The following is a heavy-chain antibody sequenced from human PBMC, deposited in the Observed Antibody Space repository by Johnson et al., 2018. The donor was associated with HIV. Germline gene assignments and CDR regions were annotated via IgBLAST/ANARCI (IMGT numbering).Heavy chain of an antibody. J-gene: IGHJ3*02. D-gene: IGHD2-2*01. CDR2: IWYDGNNK. CDR1: GFTFSSYG. CDR3: ARDLEDIVVVPAAIGAFDI. V-gene: IGHV3-30*19. Sequence: QVLLVESGGGVVQPGKSLRLSCVASGFTFSSYGMHWVRQTPGKGLQWVANIWYDGNNKYYADSVKGRFTISRDNSKNTLYLQMNSLRAEDTAVYYCARDLEDIVVVPAAIGAFDIWGQGTMVTVSS.